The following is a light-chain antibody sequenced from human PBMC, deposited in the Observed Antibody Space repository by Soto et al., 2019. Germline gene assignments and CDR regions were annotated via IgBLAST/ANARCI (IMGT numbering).Light chain of an antibody. CDR3: QQYDNLPLT. J-gene: IGKJ4*01. Sequence: DIHMTQSPSSLSASVGDRVTITCQARQDISNYLNWYQQQLGKAAKLLIYDASNLETGLTSRFSGSGSGTEFTLTLSSLQPDDIATYYCQQYDNLPLTFGGGTKVDI. CDR2: DAS. V-gene: IGKV1-33*01. CDR1: QDISNY.